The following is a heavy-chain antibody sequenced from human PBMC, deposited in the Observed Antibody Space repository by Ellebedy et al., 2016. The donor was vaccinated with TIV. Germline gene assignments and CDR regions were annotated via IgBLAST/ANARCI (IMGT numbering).Heavy chain of an antibody. D-gene: IGHD3-22*01. CDR2: IHYSWST. J-gene: IGHJ4*02. CDR1: DGSTSGYY. CDR3: ASIGLSGGYWSFFDF. V-gene: IGHV4-59*01. Sequence: MPSETLSLTCTVSDGSTSGYYWSWIRQPPGKGLEWIGYIHYSWSTSYNPSLKSRVSISADTPTGHFSLLLRSVTAADTAVYFCASIGLSGGYWSFFDFWGQGTLVTVSS.